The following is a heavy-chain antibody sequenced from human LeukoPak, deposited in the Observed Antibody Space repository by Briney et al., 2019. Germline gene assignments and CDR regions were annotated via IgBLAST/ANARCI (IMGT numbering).Heavy chain of an antibody. Sequence: PSETLSLTCTVSGGSISSYYWSWIRQPPGKGLEWIGYIYYSGSTNYNPSLKSRVTISVDTPKNQFSLKLSSVTAADTAVYYCAAQNYDLDAFDIWGQGTMVTVSS. V-gene: IGHV4-59*01. J-gene: IGHJ3*02. CDR3: AAQNYDLDAFDI. D-gene: IGHD3-22*01. CDR2: IYYSGST. CDR1: GGSISSYY.